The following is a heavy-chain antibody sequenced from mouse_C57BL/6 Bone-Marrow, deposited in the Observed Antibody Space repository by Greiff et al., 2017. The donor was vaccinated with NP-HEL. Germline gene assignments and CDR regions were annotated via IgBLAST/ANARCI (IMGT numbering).Heavy chain of an antibody. J-gene: IGHJ3*01. V-gene: IGHV1-5*01. Sequence: VHVKQSGTVLARPGASVKMSCKTSGYTFTSYWMHWVKQRPGQGLEWIGAIYPGNSDTSYNQKFKGKAKLTAVTSASTAYMELSSLTNEDSAVYYCTRGGYYGSSRAWFAYWGQGTLVTVSA. CDR3: TRGGYYGSSRAWFAY. CDR1: GYTFTSYW. CDR2: IYPGNSDT. D-gene: IGHD1-1*01.